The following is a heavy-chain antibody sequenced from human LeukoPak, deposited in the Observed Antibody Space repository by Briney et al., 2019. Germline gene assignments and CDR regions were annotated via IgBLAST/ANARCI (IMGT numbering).Heavy chain of an antibody. D-gene: IGHD2-2*01. CDR2: INTDGSST. CDR1: GFTFSTYW. Sequence: GGSLRLSCAASGFTFSTYWMHWVRQAPGKGLVWASHINTDGSSTTYVDSVKGRFTISRDNAKNTLYLQMNSLRAEDTAVYYCARALSHCSSTGCYVPFDPWGQGTLVTVSS. V-gene: IGHV3-74*01. CDR3: ARALSHCSSTGCYVPFDP. J-gene: IGHJ5*02.